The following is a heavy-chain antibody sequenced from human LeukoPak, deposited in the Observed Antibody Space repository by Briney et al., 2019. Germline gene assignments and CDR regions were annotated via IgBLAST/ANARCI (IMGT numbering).Heavy chain of an antibody. CDR3: ATTYDILSSYPFDY. Sequence: VASVKVSCKVSGYTLTDLSMHWVRQARGKGVEWMGSFDPEDGETIYAQKFQGRVTMTEDTTTDTAYMELSSLRSEDTAVYYCATTYDILSSYPFDYWGQGTLVTVSS. CDR2: FDPEDGET. D-gene: IGHD3-9*01. V-gene: IGHV1-24*01. CDR1: GYTLTDLS. J-gene: IGHJ4*02.